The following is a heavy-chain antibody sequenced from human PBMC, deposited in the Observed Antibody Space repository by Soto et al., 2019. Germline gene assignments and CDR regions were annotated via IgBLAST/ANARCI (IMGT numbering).Heavy chain of an antibody. D-gene: IGHD6-19*01. V-gene: IGHV2-5*02. J-gene: IGHJ4*02. Sequence: QITLKESGPTLVKPTQTLTLTCTFSGFSLSTSGVGVGWIRQPPGKALEWLALIYWDDDKRYSPSLKSRLTITKDTSRHQVVLTMTNMDPVDTATYYCAHDSVGWYGFDSWGQGALVTVSS. CDR1: GFSLSTSGVG. CDR2: IYWDDDK. CDR3: AHDSVGWYGFDS.